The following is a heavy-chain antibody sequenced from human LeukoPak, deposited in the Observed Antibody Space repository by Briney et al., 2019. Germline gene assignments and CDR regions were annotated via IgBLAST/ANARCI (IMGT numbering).Heavy chain of an antibody. V-gene: IGHV3-21*05. CDR2: MSSSSSYI. J-gene: IGHJ4*02. D-gene: IGHD5-24*01. CDR1: GFTFSTYS. CDR3: ATDGYNMGAFDY. Sequence: GGSLRLSCAASGFTFSTYSMSWVRQAPGKGLEWVSFMSSSSSYIYYADSVKGRFTISRDNAKNSLYLQMNSLRAEDTAVYYCATDGYNMGAFDYWGQGTLVTVSS.